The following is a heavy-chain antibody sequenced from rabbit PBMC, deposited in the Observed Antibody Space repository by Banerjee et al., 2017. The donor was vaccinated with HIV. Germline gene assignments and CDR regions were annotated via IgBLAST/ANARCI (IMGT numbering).Heavy chain of an antibody. Sequence: QQQLVESGGGLVKPGASLTLTCTASGFSLNNNYVMCWVRQAPGKGLEWIACIYTGSADNTYYASWAKGRFTISKTSSTTVTLQMTSLTVADTATYFCARADYGGYGVFKLWGPGTLVTVS. CDR2: IYTGSADNT. D-gene: IGHD2-1*01. CDR1: GFSLNNNYV. V-gene: IGHV1S45*01. CDR3: ARADYGGYGVFKL. J-gene: IGHJ4*01.